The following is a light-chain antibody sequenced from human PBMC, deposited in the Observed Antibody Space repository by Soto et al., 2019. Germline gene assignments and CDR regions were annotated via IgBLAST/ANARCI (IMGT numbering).Light chain of an antibody. CDR1: QSVLYSSSNKNY. Sequence: DIVLTHSPYSLAVSLGERATINCKSSQSVLYSSSNKNYLAWYQQKPRRPPKLLIYWASTRESGVPDRFNGSGSGTDFTLTISSLQAEDVAVYYCQQYYSTPTFGQGTKVDI. V-gene: IGKV4-1*01. CDR3: QQYYSTPT. J-gene: IGKJ1*01. CDR2: WAS.